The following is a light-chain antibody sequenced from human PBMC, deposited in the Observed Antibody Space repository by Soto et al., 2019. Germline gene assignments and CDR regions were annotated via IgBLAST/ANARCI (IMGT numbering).Light chain of an antibody. Sequence: DIQMTQSPSSVSASVGDSVTLTCRASQDINTWLAWYQQKPGEAPKILIYAASNLQRGVPSRFSGSGSGKDFTLTITSLQPEDFATYYWQQANNFPFTFGPGTKVDIK. J-gene: IGKJ3*01. CDR1: QDINTW. CDR3: QQANNFPFT. CDR2: AAS. V-gene: IGKV1D-12*01.